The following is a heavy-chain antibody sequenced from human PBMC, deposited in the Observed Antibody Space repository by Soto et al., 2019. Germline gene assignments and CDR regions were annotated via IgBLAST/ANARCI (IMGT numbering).Heavy chain of an antibody. D-gene: IGHD7-27*01. Sequence: QMQLLQSGAEVKKTGSSVKISCKTSGWIFSFQYLHWVRQAPGQGLEWLGWITPYNGNVKYDQHVQDRISVTRDNSITPLSLQFRNLRSEDTCLYYCARSANSGDHHFIDTWGQGTLVTVSS. CDR1: GWIFSFQY. V-gene: IGHV1-45*02. CDR3: ARSANSGDHHFIDT. J-gene: IGHJ5*02. CDR2: ITPYNGNV.